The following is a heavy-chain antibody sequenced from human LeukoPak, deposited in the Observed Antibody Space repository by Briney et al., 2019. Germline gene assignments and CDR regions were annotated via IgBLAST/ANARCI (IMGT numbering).Heavy chain of an antibody. D-gene: IGHD5-18*01. CDR3: ARGRVQLWSPGSCFDY. J-gene: IGHJ4*02. V-gene: IGHV4-34*01. CDR1: GGSFTNYY. CDR2: INHSGST. Sequence: SETLSLTCAVSGGSFTNYYWSWIRQPPGKGLGWIGEINHSGSTNYNPSLKSRVTISVDTSKNQFSLKLSSVTAADTAVYYCARGRVQLWSPGSCFDYWGQGTLVTVSS.